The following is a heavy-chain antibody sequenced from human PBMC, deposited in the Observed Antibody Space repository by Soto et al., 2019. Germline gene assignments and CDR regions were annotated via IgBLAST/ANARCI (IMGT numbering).Heavy chain of an antibody. V-gene: IGHV3-30*18. CDR2: ISYDGSNK. D-gene: IGHD3-22*01. J-gene: IGHJ4*02. Sequence: PGGSLRLSCAASGFTFSSYGMHWVRQAPGKGLEWVAVISYDGSNKYYADSVKGRFTISRDNSKNTLYLQMNSLRAEDTAVYYCAKVSGYYYGSSLWDYWGQGTLVTVSS. CDR3: AKVSGYYYGSSLWDY. CDR1: GFTFSSYG.